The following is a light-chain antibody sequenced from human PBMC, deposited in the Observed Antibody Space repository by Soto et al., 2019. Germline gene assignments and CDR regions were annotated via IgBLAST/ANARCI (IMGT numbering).Light chain of an antibody. Sequence: DIQMTQSPSSLSASVGDRVTITCRASESIRNTLNWYQQKPEKAPKLLLYAASTLHSGVPSRFSGGRSGTELTLIIGSLQPEDFTSYYCQQTYSTPRGSFGQGTKVEFK. CDR3: QQTYSTPRGS. CDR1: ESIRNT. J-gene: IGKJ1*01. V-gene: IGKV1-39*01. CDR2: AAS.